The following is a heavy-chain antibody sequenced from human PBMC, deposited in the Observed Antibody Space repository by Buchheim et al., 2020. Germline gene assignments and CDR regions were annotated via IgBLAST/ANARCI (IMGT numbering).Heavy chain of an antibody. CDR2: INSDVSST. CDR1: GFTFRSYW. Sequence: EVQLVESGGGLVQPGGSLRPSCAASGFTFRSYWMHWVRQAPGKGLVWVSRINSDVSSTTYADSVKGRFTISRDNAKNTLFLQMNSLRAEDTAVYYCARELRSGSYIIYGMDVWGQGTT. CDR3: ARELRSGSYIIYGMDV. D-gene: IGHD1-26*01. V-gene: IGHV3-74*03. J-gene: IGHJ6*01.